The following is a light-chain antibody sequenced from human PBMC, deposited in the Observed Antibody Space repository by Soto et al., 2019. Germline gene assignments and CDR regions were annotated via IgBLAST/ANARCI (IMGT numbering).Light chain of an antibody. Sequence: EIVLTQSPGTLSLSPGERVTLSCKASHTISSTSLAWYQQKPGQAPRLLIYGASNRATGIPDRISGSGSGTDFTLTISRLEPEDFAVYYCQQLGSSPKTFGQGTKLEIK. J-gene: IGKJ2*01. CDR1: HTISSTS. CDR2: GAS. CDR3: QQLGSSPKT. V-gene: IGKV3-20*01.